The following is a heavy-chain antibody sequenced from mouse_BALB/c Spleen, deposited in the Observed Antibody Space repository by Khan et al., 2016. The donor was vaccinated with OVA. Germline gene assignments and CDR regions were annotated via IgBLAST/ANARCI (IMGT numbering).Heavy chain of an antibody. CDR3: ARREKYGYDPSWFAY. CDR1: GYTFTSYW. CDR2: INPSDSES. Sequence: VQLQQPGAELVRPGASVKLSCKASGYTFTSYWMNWVRQRPRQGLEWIGKINPSDSESHYNQMFKDKATLTVDKSSGTAYMQRSSLPSEDSAVYYCARREKYGYDPSWFAYWGQGTLVTVSA. D-gene: IGHD2-2*01. J-gene: IGHJ3*01. V-gene: IGHV1-52*01.